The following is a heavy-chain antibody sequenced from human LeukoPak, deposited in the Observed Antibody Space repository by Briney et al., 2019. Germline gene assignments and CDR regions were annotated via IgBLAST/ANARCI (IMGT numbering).Heavy chain of an antibody. CDR3: VRENWYYDY. Sequence: ASVTVSCKASGYTFTPYYIHWVRQAPGQGLEWMGWIFPKNGGTSYAQKFQGRVTMTRDTSTGIVNMEMSRLRPDDTAVYYCVRENWYYDYWGQGTLVTASS. CDR1: GYTFTPYY. J-gene: IGHJ4*02. CDR2: IFPKNGGT. V-gene: IGHV1-2*02. D-gene: IGHD1-7*01.